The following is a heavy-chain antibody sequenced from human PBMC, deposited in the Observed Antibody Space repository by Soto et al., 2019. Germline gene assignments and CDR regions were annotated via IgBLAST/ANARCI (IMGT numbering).Heavy chain of an antibody. CDR1: GFSLSTSGVG. CDR2: IYWDDDK. Sequence: SGPTLVNPTQTLTLTCTFSGFSLSTSGVGVGWIRQPPGKALEWLALIYWDDDKRYSPSLKSRLTITKDTSKTQVVLTMTNMDLVNTATYSGVDYGDYLFVFDIWGQGTMVTVPS. CDR3: VDYGDYLFVFDI. J-gene: IGHJ3*02. D-gene: IGHD4-17*01. V-gene: IGHV2-5*02.